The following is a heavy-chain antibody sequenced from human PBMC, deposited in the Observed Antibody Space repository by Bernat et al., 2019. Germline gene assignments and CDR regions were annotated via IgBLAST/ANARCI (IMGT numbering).Heavy chain of an antibody. J-gene: IGHJ6*02. CDR3: ARHRGSWYSYGMDV. D-gene: IGHD6-13*01. Sequence: QVQLQESGPGLVKPSETLSLTCTVSGGSISSYYWSWIRQPPGKGLEWIGSIYYSGSTYYNPSLKSRVTISVDTSKNQFSLKLSSVTAADTAVYYCARHRGSWYSYGMDVWGQGTTVTVSS. CDR1: GGSISSYY. CDR2: IYYSGST. V-gene: IGHV4-59*05.